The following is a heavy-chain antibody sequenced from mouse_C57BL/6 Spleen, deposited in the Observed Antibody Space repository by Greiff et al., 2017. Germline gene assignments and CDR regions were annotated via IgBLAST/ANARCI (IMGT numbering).Heavy chain of an antibody. CDR2: IYPGSGNT. CDR1: GYSFTSYY. D-gene: IGHD2-2*01. J-gene: IGHJ3*01. V-gene: IGHV1-66*01. CDR3: ATSVYYGYDGFAY. Sequence: QVQLQQSGPELVKPGASVKISCKASGYSFTSYYIHWVKQRPGQGLEWIGWIYPGSGNTKYNEKFKGKATLTADTSSSTAYMQLSSLTSEDSAVYYCATSVYYGYDGFAYWGQGTLVTVSA.